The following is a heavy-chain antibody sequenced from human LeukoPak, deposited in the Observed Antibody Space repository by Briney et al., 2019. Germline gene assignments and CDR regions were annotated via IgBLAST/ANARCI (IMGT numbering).Heavy chain of an antibody. Sequence: SETLSLTCAVSGVSVSSDYWSWIRQAPGKGLEWIGYIHYSEITNYNPSLTSRVTISLDTSKNEISLKLSSVTAADTAVYYCATGHSSGWFDSWGQGILVPVSS. J-gene: IGHJ5*02. CDR1: GVSVSSDY. V-gene: IGHV4-59*02. D-gene: IGHD6-19*01. CDR2: IHYSEIT. CDR3: ATGHSSGWFDS.